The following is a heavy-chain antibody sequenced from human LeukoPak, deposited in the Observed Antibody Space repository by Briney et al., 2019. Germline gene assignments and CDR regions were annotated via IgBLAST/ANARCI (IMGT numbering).Heavy chain of an antibody. CDR2: IYPGDSDT. Sequence: GESLKISCKGSGYNFTSYWIGWVRQMPGKGLEWMGIIYPGDSDTRYSPSFQGQVTISADKSISTAYLQWSSLKASDTAMYYCARQVAYSSSWYQTRWFDPWGQGTLVTVSS. J-gene: IGHJ5*02. CDR1: GYNFTSYW. CDR3: ARQVAYSSSWYQTRWFDP. D-gene: IGHD6-13*01. V-gene: IGHV5-51*01.